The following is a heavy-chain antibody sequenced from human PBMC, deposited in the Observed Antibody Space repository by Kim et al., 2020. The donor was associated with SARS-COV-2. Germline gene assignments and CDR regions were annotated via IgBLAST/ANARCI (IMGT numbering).Heavy chain of an antibody. CDR3: ARFKYYDSDGYYPLGD. J-gene: IGHJ4*02. Sequence: GGSLRLSCAASGFTFSSYAMSWVRQAPGKGLEWVSAITAGGDNTYYADSVKGRFTISRDDSKSTLYLQMNSLRAEDTAVYFCARFKYYDSDGYYPLGDWGQGTLVTVSS. CDR1: GFTFSSYA. CDR2: ITAGGDNT. V-gene: IGHV3-23*01. D-gene: IGHD3-22*01.